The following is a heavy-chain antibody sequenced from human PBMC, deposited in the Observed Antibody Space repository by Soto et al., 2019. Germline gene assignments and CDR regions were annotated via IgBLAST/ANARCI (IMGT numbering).Heavy chain of an antibody. D-gene: IGHD3-22*01. V-gene: IGHV5-51*01. CDR2: IYPGDSDT. J-gene: IGHJ4*02. Sequence: PGESLKISCKGSGYSFTSYWIGWVRQMPGKGLEWMGIIYPGDSDTRYSPSFQGQVTISADKSISTAYLQWSSLKASDTAMYYCARHSSYYYDSSGSHFDYWAQGTLVTVSS. CDR1: GYSFTSYW. CDR3: ARHSSYYYDSSGSHFDY.